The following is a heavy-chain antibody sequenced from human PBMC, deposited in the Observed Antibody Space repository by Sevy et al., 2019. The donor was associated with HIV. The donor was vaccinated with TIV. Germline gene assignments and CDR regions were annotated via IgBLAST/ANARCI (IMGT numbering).Heavy chain of an antibody. J-gene: IGHJ4*02. D-gene: IGHD3-22*01. CDR3: ARGGYYYDNAAYYALDS. CDR1: GFTLGSYT. Sequence: GGSLRLSCAASGFTLGSYTMNWVRQAPGEGLEWVAIIWSDGAYQYHGDSVKGRFTISRDNSKNTLYLQMNNVRVEDTAVYYCARGGYYYDNAAYYALDSWGQGTLVTVSS. CDR2: IWSDGAYQ. V-gene: IGHV3-33*08.